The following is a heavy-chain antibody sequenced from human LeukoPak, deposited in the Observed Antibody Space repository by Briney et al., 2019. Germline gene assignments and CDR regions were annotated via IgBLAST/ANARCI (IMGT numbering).Heavy chain of an antibody. Sequence: PSETLSLTCSVSSVSINGYYWSWIRQPAGKGLEWLGRFYFSGSSDYNPSLKSRVSMSIDTSQNHFYLRLTSVTAADTGVYFCAREVNEKHDAFDMWGQGTMVAVSS. CDR3: AREVNEKHDAFDM. J-gene: IGHJ3*02. V-gene: IGHV4-4*07. CDR2: FYFSGSS. D-gene: IGHD2-8*01. CDR1: SVSINGYY.